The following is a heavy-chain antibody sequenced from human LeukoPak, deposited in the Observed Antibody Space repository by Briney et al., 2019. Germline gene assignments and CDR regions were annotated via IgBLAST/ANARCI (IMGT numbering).Heavy chain of an antibody. J-gene: IGHJ4*02. CDR3: ARGAQAHNFDY. Sequence: SETLSLTCTVSGGSISSYYWNWIRQPPGKGLEWIGYIYYSGTTNYNPSLKSRVSISVDTSKNQFSLNLSSVTAADTAVYYCARGAQAHNFDYWGQGTLVTVSS. V-gene: IGHV4-59*01. CDR1: GGSISSYY. CDR2: IYYSGTT.